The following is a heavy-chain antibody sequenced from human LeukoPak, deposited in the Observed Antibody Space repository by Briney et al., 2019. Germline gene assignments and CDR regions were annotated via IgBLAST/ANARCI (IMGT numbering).Heavy chain of an antibody. CDR3: ARGAAGTRY. V-gene: IGHV1-46*01. CDR1: GYTFTGYY. J-gene: IGHJ4*02. CDR2: INSSGGST. D-gene: IGHD6-13*01. Sequence: ASVKVSCKASGYTFTGYYMHWVRQAPGQGLEWLGVINSSGGSTSYAQKFQGRVTMTRDTSTSTVYMELSSLRSEDTAVYYCARGAAGTRYWGQGTLVTVSS.